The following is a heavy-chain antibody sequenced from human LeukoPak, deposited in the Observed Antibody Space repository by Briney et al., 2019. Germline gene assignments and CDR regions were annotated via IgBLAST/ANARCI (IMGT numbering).Heavy chain of an antibody. CDR2: ISGSGDTT. CDR1: GFTFTNYA. D-gene: IGHD3-10*01. J-gene: IGHJ5*02. Sequence: GGSLRLSCAASGFTFTNYAMSWVRQAPGKGLEWVSAISGSGDTTYYADSVKGRFTISRDNSKKTLYLRMNSLRADDTAVYYCAKDRTSGLMGGRFGDLNWFDPWGQGTLVTVSS. V-gene: IGHV3-23*01. CDR3: AKDRTSGLMGGRFGDLNWFDP.